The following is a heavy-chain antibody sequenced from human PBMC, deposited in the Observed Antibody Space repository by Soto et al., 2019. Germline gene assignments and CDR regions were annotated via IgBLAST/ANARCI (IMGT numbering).Heavy chain of an antibody. Sequence: QVQLVQSGAEVKKPGSSVKVACKVSGGTFSSHSINWVRQSPGQGPEWMGGIIPIFGTENYAQKFQGRVTITADESTSKAYMELSSLTSEYTALYYCSTSVYCSTTRCYYYYGLDVWGQGTTVIVSS. J-gene: IGHJ6*02. CDR3: STSVYCSTTRCYYYYGLDV. V-gene: IGHV1-69*01. D-gene: IGHD2-2*01. CDR1: GGTFSSHS. CDR2: IIPIFGTE.